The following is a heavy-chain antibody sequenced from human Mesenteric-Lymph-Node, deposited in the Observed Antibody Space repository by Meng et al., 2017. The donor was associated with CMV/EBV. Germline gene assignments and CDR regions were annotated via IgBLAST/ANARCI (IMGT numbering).Heavy chain of an antibody. CDR3: ARDPIRETDYYYYGMDV. CDR1: GFTFSSHS. CDR2: ISSSSSYI. J-gene: IGHJ6*02. V-gene: IGHV3-21*01. D-gene: IGHD5-24*01. Sequence: GESLKISCAASGFTFSSHSMNWVRQAPGKGLEWVSSISSSSSYIYYADSVKGRFTISRDNSKNTLYLQMNSLRAEDTAVYYCARDPIRETDYYYYGMDVWGQETTVTVSS.